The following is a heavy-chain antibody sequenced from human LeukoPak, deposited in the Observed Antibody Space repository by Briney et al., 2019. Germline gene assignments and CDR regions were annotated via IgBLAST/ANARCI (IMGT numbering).Heavy chain of an antibody. D-gene: IGHD4-17*01. V-gene: IGHV3-53*04. Sequence: PGGSLRLSCAASGFTVSSNYMSWVRQAPGKGLEWVSVIYSGGTTHYADSVKGRFTISRHNSKNTLYLQMNSLRAEDTAVYYCARDRGYGDYYFEYWGQGTLVTVSS. CDR2: IYSGGTT. J-gene: IGHJ4*02. CDR3: ARDRGYGDYYFEY. CDR1: GFTVSSNY.